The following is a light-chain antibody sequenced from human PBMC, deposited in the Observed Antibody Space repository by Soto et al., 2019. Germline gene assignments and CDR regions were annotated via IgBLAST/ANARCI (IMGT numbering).Light chain of an antibody. CDR3: QVWHATSPLYDL. CDR2: DDS. CDR1: NIGSES. Sequence: SYELTQPPSVSVAPGQTARITCGGNNIGSESVHWYQQKPGQAPVLVVYDDSDRPSGIPERFSGSNSGNTATLTISGVEAGDEADYFCQVWHATSPLYDLFGPGTKLTVL. V-gene: IGLV3-21*02. J-gene: IGLJ1*01.